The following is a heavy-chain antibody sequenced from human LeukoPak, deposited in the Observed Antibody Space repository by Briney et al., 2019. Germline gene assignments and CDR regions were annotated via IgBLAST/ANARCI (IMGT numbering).Heavy chain of an antibody. CDR3: ARDISPREMAASVWFDP. CDR2: ISSSSSYI. CDR1: GFTFSSYS. V-gene: IGHV3-21*01. D-gene: IGHD2-8*01. Sequence: GGSLRLSCAASGFTFSSYSMNWVRQAPGKGLEWVSSISSSSSYIDYADSVKCRFTISRDNAKNSLYLQMNSVRAEDTAVYSCARDISPREMAASVWFDPWGQGTLVTVSS. J-gene: IGHJ5*02.